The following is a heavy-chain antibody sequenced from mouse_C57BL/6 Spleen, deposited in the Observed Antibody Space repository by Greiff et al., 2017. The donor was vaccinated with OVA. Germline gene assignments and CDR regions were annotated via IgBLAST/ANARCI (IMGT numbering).Heavy chain of an antibody. CDR3: ARGGGSRVSSYWYFDV. CDR2: IDPSDSYT. Sequence: VQLQESGAELVMPGASVKLSCKASGYTFTSYWMHWVKQRPGQGLEWIGEIDPSDSYTNYNQKFKGKSTLTVDKSASTAYMQLSSLTSEDSAVYYCARGGGSRVSSYWYFDVWGTGTTVTVSS. J-gene: IGHJ1*03. D-gene: IGHD1-1*01. V-gene: IGHV1-69*01. CDR1: GYTFTSYW.